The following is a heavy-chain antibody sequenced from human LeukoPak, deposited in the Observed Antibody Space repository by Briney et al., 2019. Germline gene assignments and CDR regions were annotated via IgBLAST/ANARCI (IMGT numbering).Heavy chain of an antibody. D-gene: IGHD6-19*01. V-gene: IGHV4-59*12. J-gene: IGHJ4*02. CDR2: IHYSGST. CDR1: GGSISSYY. Sequence: PSETLSLTCTVSGGSISSYYWSWIRQPPGKGLERIGYIHYSGSTNYNPSLKSRVTISVDTSKNQFSLKLSSVTAADTAVYYCASSGWYEGGIDWGQGTLVTVSS. CDR3: ASSGWYEGGID.